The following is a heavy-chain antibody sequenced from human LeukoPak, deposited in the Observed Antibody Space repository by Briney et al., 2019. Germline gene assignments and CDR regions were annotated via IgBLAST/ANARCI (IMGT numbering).Heavy chain of an antibody. D-gene: IGHD2-2*01. Sequence: GGSLRLSCAASGFTFSSVWMSWVRQAPGKGLEWVANIKQDGSETDYVDSVKGRFTISRDNAKKSLYLQMNSLRGEDTAVYYCARGGYCNRITCYGLRWWGQGTLVTVSS. V-gene: IGHV3-7*04. CDR3: ARGGYCNRITCYGLRW. CDR1: GFTFSSVW. J-gene: IGHJ4*02. CDR2: IKQDGSET.